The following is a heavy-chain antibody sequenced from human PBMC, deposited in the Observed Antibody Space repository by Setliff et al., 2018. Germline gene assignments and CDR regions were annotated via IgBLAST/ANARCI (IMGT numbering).Heavy chain of an antibody. CDR1: GGSFSGYY. CDR3: ARVRVVYYYYGMDV. CDR2: INHSGST. V-gene: IGHV4-34*01. Sequence: PSETLSLTCAVSGGSFSGYYWSWIRQPPGKGLEWIGEINHSGSTNYNPSLKSRVTISVDTSKNQFSLKLSSVTAADTAVYYCARVRVVYYYYGMDVWGQGTTVTVSS. D-gene: IGHD3-3*01. J-gene: IGHJ6*02.